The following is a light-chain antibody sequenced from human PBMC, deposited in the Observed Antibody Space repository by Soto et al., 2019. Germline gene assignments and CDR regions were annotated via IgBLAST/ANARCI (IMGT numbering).Light chain of an antibody. Sequence: DIVMTQSPDSLAVSLGDRATINCKSSQSVLYSSNNKNYLAWYQQKPGQPPKLLIYWASTRESGVPDRFSGSGSGTDFTLTISSLQAEDVAVYYCQQYYSIPHTFGQGTKLEIK. J-gene: IGKJ2*01. CDR3: QQYYSIPHT. CDR2: WAS. V-gene: IGKV4-1*01. CDR1: QSVLYSSNNKNY.